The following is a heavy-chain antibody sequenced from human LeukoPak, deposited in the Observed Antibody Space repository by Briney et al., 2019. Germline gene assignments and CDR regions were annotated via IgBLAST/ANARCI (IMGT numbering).Heavy chain of an antibody. CDR1: GGSISSYY. V-gene: IGHV4-59*12. CDR3: AREGCSSTSCSNTHDY. D-gene: IGHD2-2*01. CDR2: IYYSGST. Sequence: SSETLSLTCTVSGGSISSYYWSWIRQPPGKGLEWIGYIYYSGSTNYNPSLKSRVTMSVDTSKNQFSLKLSSVTAADTAVYYCAREGCSSTSCSNTHDYWGQGTLVTVSS. J-gene: IGHJ4*02.